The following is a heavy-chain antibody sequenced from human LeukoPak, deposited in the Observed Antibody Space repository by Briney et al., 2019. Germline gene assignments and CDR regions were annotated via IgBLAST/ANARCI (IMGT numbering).Heavy chain of an antibody. CDR3: AKDGHDFWSGYFVPPEFDY. Sequence: GGSLRLSCAASGFTFSSYAMSWVRQAPGKGLEWVSAISGSGGSTYYADSVKGRFTISRDNSKNTLYLQMNSLRAEDTAVYYYAKDGHDFWSGYFVPPEFDYWGQGTLVTVSS. CDR1: GFTFSSYA. CDR2: ISGSGGST. J-gene: IGHJ4*02. D-gene: IGHD3-3*01. V-gene: IGHV3-23*01.